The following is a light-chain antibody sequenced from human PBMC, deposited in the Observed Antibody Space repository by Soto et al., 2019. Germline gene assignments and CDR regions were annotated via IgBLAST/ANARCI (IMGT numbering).Light chain of an antibody. CDR2: EVS. Sequence: QSALTQPPSVSGSPGHSVTISCTGTSSDVGGYNYVSWYQQHPGKAPKLMIYEVSKRPSGVPDRFSGSKSGNTASLTVSGLQAEDEADYYCSAYAGSSTLFGGGTKLTVL. CDR3: SAYAGSSTL. J-gene: IGLJ2*01. CDR1: SSDVGGYNY. V-gene: IGLV2-8*01.